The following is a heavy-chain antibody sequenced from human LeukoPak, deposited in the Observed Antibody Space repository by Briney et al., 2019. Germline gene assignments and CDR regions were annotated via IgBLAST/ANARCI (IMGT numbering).Heavy chain of an antibody. CDR3: ARLIAADPQLDC. J-gene: IGHJ4*02. V-gene: IGHV3-72*01. CDR1: GFTFSDHY. D-gene: IGHD6-13*01. Sequence: GGSLRLSCAASGFTFSDHYMDWVRQAPGKGLEWVGRTRNKANSYTTEYAASVKGRFTISRDDSKNSLYLQMNSLKTEDTAVYYCARLIAADPQLDCWGQGTLVTVSS. CDR2: TRNKANSYTT.